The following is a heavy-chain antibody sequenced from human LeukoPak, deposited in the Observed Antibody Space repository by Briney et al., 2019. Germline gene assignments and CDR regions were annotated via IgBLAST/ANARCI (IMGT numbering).Heavy chain of an antibody. CDR3: ARDLAVAGTADY. V-gene: IGHV3-48*03. CDR1: GFTFSSYE. CDR2: ISSSGSTI. Sequence: GGSLRLSCAASGFTFSSYEMNWVRQAPGKGLEWVSYISSSGSTIYYADSVKGRFTISRDNAKNSLYLQMNSLRAEDTAVYYCARDLAVAGTADYWGQGTLVTVSS. J-gene: IGHJ4*02. D-gene: IGHD6-19*01.